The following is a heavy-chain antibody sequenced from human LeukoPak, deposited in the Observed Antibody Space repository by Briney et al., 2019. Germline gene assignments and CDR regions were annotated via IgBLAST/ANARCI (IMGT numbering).Heavy chain of an antibody. CDR2: IYYSGST. D-gene: IGHD3-22*01. Sequence: SETLSLTCTVSGGSISSGGYYWSWIRQHPGKGLEWIGYIYYSGSTYYNSSLKSRVTISVDTSKNQFSLKLSSVTAADTAVYYCARGSTYYYDSSGYYYSDWGQGTLVTVSS. J-gene: IGHJ4*02. CDR3: ARGSTYYYDSSGYYYSD. V-gene: IGHV4-31*03. CDR1: GGSISSGGYY.